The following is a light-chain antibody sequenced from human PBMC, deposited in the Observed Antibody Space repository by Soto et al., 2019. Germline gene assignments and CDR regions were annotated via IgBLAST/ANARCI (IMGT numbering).Light chain of an antibody. Sequence: QSALTQPASVSGSPGQSITISCTGTSSDVGGYKYVSWYQQHPGKAPKVMIYEVSNRPPGLSDRFSGSKSGTTASLTISGLQAEDEADYFCSSYTTNKTLLFGGGTKVTVL. CDR2: EVS. CDR1: SSDVGGYKY. V-gene: IGLV2-14*01. J-gene: IGLJ2*01. CDR3: SSYTTNKTLL.